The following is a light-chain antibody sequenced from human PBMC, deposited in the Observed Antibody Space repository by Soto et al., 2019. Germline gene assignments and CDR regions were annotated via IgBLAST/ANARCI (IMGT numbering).Light chain of an antibody. CDR2: DAS. V-gene: IGKV3-11*01. Sequence: EVVLTQSPATVSLSPGESATLSCRASQNIFSYLAWYQQKPGQAPRLLIYDASKMAAGIPARFSGSGSGTDFTLTISNLESEDFAVYYCQQRNYWPPGYTFGQGTKLEI. J-gene: IGKJ2*01. CDR1: QNIFSY. CDR3: QQRNYWPPGYT.